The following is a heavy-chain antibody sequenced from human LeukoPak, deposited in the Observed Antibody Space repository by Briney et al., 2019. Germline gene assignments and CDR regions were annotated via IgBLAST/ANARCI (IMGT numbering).Heavy chain of an antibody. CDR2: ISSSSSYI. CDR1: GFTFSSYS. CDR3: AKDFSIRRYYFDY. Sequence: GGSLRLSCAASGFTFSSYSMNWVRQAPGKGLEWASSISSSSSYIYYADSMKGRFTISRDNSKNTLYLQMNSLRAEDTAVYYCAKDFSIRRYYFDYWGQGTLVTVSS. D-gene: IGHD2/OR15-2a*01. J-gene: IGHJ4*02. V-gene: IGHV3-21*01.